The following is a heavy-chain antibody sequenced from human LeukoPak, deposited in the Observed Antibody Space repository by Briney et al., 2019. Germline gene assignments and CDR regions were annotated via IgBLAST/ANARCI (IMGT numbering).Heavy chain of an antibody. CDR2: ISWNSGSI. D-gene: IGHD3-10*01. CDR1: GFTFDDYA. Sequence: GGSLRLSCAASGFTFDDYAMHWVRQAPGKGLEWVSGISWNSGSIGYADSVKGRFTISRDNSKNTLYLQMNSLRAEDTAVYYCAKCVWFGELPHDAFDMWGQGTMVTVSS. V-gene: IGHV3-9*01. CDR3: AKCVWFGELPHDAFDM. J-gene: IGHJ3*02.